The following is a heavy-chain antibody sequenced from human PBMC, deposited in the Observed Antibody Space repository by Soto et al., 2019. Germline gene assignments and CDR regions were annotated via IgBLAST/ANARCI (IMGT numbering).Heavy chain of an antibody. J-gene: IGHJ4*02. CDR1: GGSISSGDYY. CDR2: IYYSGSTYYN. Sequence: TLSLPCTVSGGSISSGDYYWSWIRQHPGKGLEWIGYIYYSGSTYYNYYNPSLKSRVTISVDTSKNQFPLKLSSVTAADTAVYYCARTPLLWGQGTLVTVSS. D-gene: IGHD1-26*01. V-gene: IGHV4-31*03. CDR3: ARTPLL.